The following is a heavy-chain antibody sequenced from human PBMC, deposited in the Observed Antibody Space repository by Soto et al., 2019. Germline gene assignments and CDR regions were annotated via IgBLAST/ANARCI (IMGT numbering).Heavy chain of an antibody. D-gene: IGHD2-15*01. CDR2: ISSGGST. Sequence: EVQLVESGGGLIQPGGSLRLSCTASGFIVSSNYMSWVRQAPGKGLEWVSVISSGGSTYSADSVKGRFAISRDSSKNTLFLQMNSLRAEYTAVYYCASLMLVAATAEYFQHWGQGTLVTVSS. CDR1: GFIVSSNY. J-gene: IGHJ1*01. CDR3: ASLMLVAATAEYFQH. V-gene: IGHV3-53*01.